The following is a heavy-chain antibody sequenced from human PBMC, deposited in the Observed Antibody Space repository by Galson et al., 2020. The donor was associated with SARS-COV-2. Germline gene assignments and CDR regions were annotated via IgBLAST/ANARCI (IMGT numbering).Heavy chain of an antibody. V-gene: IGHV4-59*01. J-gene: IGHJ6*02. CDR3: ARDPAPLYGDNYYYGMDV. D-gene: IGHD4-17*01. CDR1: DAPMSSYY. Sequence: ETSEPLSLPCSVSDAPMSSYYWSWIRQPPGKGLEWIGYISYSGSTSYTPSLRNPATISVDLSKNQLSLKVTSVTAADTAVYYCARDPAPLYGDNYYYGMDVWGRGTTVTVSS. CDR2: ISYSGST.